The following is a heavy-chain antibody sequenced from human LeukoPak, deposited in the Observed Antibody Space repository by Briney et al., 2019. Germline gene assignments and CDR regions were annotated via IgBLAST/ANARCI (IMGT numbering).Heavy chain of an antibody. CDR3: ARDRSGYGFFDY. V-gene: IGHV1-69*04. CDR1: GGTFSSYA. J-gene: IGHJ4*02. CDR2: IIPILGIA. Sequence: ASVKVSCKASGGTFSSYAISWVRQAPGQGLEWMGRIIPILGIANYAQKFQGRVTITADKSTSTAYMELSSLRSEDTAVYYCARDRSGYGFFDYWGQGTLVTVSS. D-gene: IGHD5-12*01.